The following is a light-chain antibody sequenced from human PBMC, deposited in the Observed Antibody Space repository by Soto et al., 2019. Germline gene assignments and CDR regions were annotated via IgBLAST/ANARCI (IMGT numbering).Light chain of an antibody. CDR3: QQSYSTPRLT. V-gene: IGKV1-39*01. CDR1: QSISSY. CDR2: AAS. J-gene: IGKJ4*01. Sequence: DIQMTQSPSSLSASVGDRVTITCRASQSISSYLNWYQQKPGKAPKLLIYAASSLQSGVPSRFSGSGSGTDFTLTISSLQPEDVATYYCQQSYSTPRLTFGGGTKVDI.